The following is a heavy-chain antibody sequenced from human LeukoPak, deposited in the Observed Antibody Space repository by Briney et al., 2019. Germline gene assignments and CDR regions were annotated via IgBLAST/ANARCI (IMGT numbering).Heavy chain of an antibody. V-gene: IGHV4-61*08. J-gene: IGHJ4*02. CDR1: GFSLGTSGVG. CDR2: IYYSGST. Sequence: SGPTLVNPTQTLTLTCTFSGFSLGTSGVGVGWIRQPPGKGLEWIGYIYYSGSTNYNPSLKSRVTISVDTSKNQFSLKLSSVTAADTAVYYCARVDSSWYRVFDYWGQGTLVTVSS. D-gene: IGHD6-13*01. CDR3: ARVDSSWYRVFDY.